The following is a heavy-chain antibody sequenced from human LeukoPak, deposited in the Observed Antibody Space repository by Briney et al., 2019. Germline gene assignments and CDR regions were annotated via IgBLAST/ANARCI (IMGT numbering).Heavy chain of an antibody. CDR2: INPNSGGT. CDR1: GYTFTGYY. Sequence: GASVKVSCKTSGYTFTGYYMHWVRQASGQGLEWMGWINPNSGGTNYAQKFQGRVTMTRDTSTNTVYTELSSLRSDDTAVYYCARDYYGGHNLYNFDFWGQGTRVIVSS. D-gene: IGHD3-10*01. J-gene: IGHJ4*02. CDR3: ARDYYGGHNLYNFDF. V-gene: IGHV1-2*02.